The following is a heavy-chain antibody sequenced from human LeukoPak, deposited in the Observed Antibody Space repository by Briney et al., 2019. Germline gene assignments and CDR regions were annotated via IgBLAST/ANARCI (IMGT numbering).Heavy chain of an antibody. CDR1: GFTFSSYA. CDR2: ISYDGSNK. V-gene: IGHV3-30-3*01. J-gene: IGHJ1*01. D-gene: IGHD3-3*01. Sequence: GGSLRLSCAASGFTFSSYAMHWVRQAPGKGLEWVAVISYDGSNKYYADSVKGRFTISRDNSKNTLYLQMNSLRAEDTAVYYCARDFALRAEYFQHWGQGTLVTVSS. CDR3: ARDFALRAEYFQH.